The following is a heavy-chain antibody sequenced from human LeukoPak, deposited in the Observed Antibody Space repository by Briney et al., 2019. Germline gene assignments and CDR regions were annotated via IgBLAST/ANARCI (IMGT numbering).Heavy chain of an antibody. D-gene: IGHD5-12*01. CDR3: ARTGLRFGPIDY. CDR1: GFTFSSYE. J-gene: IGHJ4*02. Sequence: PGGSLRLSCAASGFTFSSYEMNWVRQAPGKGLEWVSYISSSGDTIYYADSVKGRFTISRDNAKNSLYLQLNSLRAEDTAVYYCARTGLRFGPIDYWGQGTLVTVSS. CDR2: ISSSGDTI. V-gene: IGHV3-48*03.